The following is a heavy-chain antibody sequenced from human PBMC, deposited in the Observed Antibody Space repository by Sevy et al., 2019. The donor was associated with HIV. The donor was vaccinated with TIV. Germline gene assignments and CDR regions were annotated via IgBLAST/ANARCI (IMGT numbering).Heavy chain of an antibody. J-gene: IGHJ4*02. CDR2: ISGSGGSGDKT. Sequence: GGFLRLSCAASGFTFSNYAMNWVRQAPGKGLEWVSGISGSGGSGDKTNYADSVKGRFTISRDDSKNSLYLQLNSLRAEDTAIYYCAKQYDSSGYFDYWGQGTLVTVSS. CDR1: GFTFSNYA. V-gene: IGHV3-23*01. D-gene: IGHD3-22*01. CDR3: AKQYDSSGYFDY.